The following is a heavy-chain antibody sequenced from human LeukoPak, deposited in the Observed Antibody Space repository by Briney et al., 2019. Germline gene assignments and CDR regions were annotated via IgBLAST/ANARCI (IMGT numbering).Heavy chain of an antibody. CDR3: AQGGELLSRDAFDI. J-gene: IGHJ3*02. CDR2: IYYSGRT. CDR1: GCYISSYF. V-gene: IGHV4-59*13. D-gene: IGHD1-7*01. Sequence: PSETLFHSFTVPGCYISSYFCSWIRQPPGKGHEWIGYIYYSGRTYYNPSLKSQVTISVDTSKNQFSLKQSSVTAADTVLYYGAQGGELLSRDAFDIWGRGTMVSVSS.